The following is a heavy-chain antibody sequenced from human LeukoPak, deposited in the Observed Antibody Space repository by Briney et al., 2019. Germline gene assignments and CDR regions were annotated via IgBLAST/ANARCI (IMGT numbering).Heavy chain of an antibody. J-gene: IGHJ4*02. CDR3: ARGTTRSIGVFDY. V-gene: IGHV3-74*01. D-gene: IGHD1-1*01. CDR1: GFTFSSYW. Sequence: GGSLRLSCAASGFTFSSYWMHWVRQAPGKGLVWVSRINSDGSSTSYADSVKGRFTISRDNAKNTLYLQMNSLRTEDTAVYYCARGTTRSIGVFDYWGQGTLVSVSS. CDR2: INSDGSST.